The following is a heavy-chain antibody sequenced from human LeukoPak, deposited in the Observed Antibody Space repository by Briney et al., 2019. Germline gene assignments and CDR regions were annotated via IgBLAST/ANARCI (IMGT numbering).Heavy chain of an antibody. CDR1: GFTFSSYW. CDR2: IKQDGSEK. Sequence: PGGSLRLSCAASGFTFSSYWMSWVRQAPGKGLEWVANIKQDGSEKYYVDSVKARFTIYRDNAKNPLYLQMNSLRAEDTAVYYCAKDPQYCSGGSCYSGLYFDYWGQGTLVTVSS. V-gene: IGHV3-7*01. CDR3: AKDPQYCSGGSCYSGLYFDY. J-gene: IGHJ4*02. D-gene: IGHD2-15*01.